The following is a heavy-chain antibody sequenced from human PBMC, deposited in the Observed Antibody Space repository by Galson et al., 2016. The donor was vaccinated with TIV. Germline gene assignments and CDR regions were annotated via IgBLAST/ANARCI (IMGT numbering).Heavy chain of an antibody. D-gene: IGHD2-8*02. J-gene: IGHJ4*02. Sequence: SVKVSCKASKYTFIGYYMHWVRQAPGRGLEWMGRINPSSGDTDYAQKLQGRVTMTRDTSINTAYLELTSLTSDDTAVYYCARALVASIVDLDYWGPGTLVTVSS. V-gene: IGHV1-2*06. CDR3: ARALVASIVDLDY. CDR1: KYTFIGYY. CDR2: INPSSGDT.